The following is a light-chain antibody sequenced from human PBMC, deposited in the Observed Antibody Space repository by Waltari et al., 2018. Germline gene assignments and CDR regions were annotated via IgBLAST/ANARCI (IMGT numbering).Light chain of an antibody. Sequence: DIQMTQSPASLSASIGERVTVSCRASQYISDYLHWFQQKEGEAPRLLILDAMSLESGVPERFSGSGSGTHFTLTILSLQPEDSATYYCQQSYSAPVTFGGWTRVEI. CDR1: QYISDY. CDR2: DAM. CDR3: QQSYSAPVT. J-gene: IGKJ4*01. V-gene: IGKV1-39*01.